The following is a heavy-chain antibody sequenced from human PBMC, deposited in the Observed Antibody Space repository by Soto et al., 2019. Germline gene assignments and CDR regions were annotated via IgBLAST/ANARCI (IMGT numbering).Heavy chain of an antibody. J-gene: IGHJ6*02. Sequence: SETLSLTCTASGGSISSGGYYWSWIRQHPGKGLEWIGYIYYSGSTYYNPSLKSRVTISVDTSKNQFSLKLSSVTAADTAVYYCARDGGTITRYYYYGMDVWGQGTTVTVSS. CDR2: IYYSGST. D-gene: IGHD5-12*01. CDR1: GGSISSGGYY. V-gene: IGHV4-31*03. CDR3: ARDGGTITRYYYYGMDV.